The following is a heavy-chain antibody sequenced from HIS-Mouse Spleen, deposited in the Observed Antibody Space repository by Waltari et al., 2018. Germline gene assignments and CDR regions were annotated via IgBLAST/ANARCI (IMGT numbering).Heavy chain of an antibody. CDR2: IDWEDDK. Sequence: QVTLRESGPALVKPTQTLTLTCTFSGFSLSTSGMCVSWIRQPPGKALEWLARIDWEDDKYYSKSLKTRLTISKDTSKNQVVLTMTNMDPVDTATYYCARIAEGYSSGWYAFDYWGQGTLVTVSS. D-gene: IGHD6-19*01. V-gene: IGHV2-70*15. J-gene: IGHJ4*02. CDR3: ARIAEGYSSGWYAFDY. CDR1: GFSLSTSGMC.